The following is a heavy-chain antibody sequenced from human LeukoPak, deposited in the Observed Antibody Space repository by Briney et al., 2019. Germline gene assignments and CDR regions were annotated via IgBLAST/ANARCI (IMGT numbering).Heavy chain of an antibody. CDR1: GYTFTSYY. Sequence: ASVKVSCKASGYTFTSYYMHWVRQAPGQGLEWMGIINPSGGSTSYAQKFQGRVTMTRDTSTSTVYMELSSLRSEDTAVYYCARERPWGIVVVPAAIPGAFDIWGQGTMVTVSS. J-gene: IGHJ3*02. CDR3: ARERPWGIVVVPAAIPGAFDI. D-gene: IGHD2-2*02. CDR2: INPSGGST. V-gene: IGHV1-46*01.